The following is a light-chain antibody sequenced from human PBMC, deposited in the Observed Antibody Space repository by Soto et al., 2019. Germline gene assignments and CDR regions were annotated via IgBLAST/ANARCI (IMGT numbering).Light chain of an antibody. V-gene: IGLV1-40*01. Sequence: QSVLTQPPSVSGAPGRRVTLSCTGSSSNIGGGFDVHWYQHLPGTAPKLLIYVNNNRPSGVPDRFSGSKSGTSASLAITGLQAEDEAYYFCQSYDSSLTGWVFGGGTKLTVL. CDR1: SSNIGGGFD. CDR2: VNN. J-gene: IGLJ3*02. CDR3: QSYDSSLTGWV.